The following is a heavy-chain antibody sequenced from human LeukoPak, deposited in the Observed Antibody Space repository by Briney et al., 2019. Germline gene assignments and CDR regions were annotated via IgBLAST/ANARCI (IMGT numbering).Heavy chain of an antibody. CDR1: GYTFTGDY. D-gene: IGHD1-26*01. Sequence: ASVKVSCKASGYTFTGDYMHWVRQAPGQGLEWLGRINPSSGGTSYAQKFLGRVTMTRNTSISTAYMELTRLTSDDTAMYYCARSTVVGATIGDHWGQGTLVTVSS. CDR2: INPSSGGT. J-gene: IGHJ4*02. CDR3: ARSTVVGATIGDH. V-gene: IGHV1-2*06.